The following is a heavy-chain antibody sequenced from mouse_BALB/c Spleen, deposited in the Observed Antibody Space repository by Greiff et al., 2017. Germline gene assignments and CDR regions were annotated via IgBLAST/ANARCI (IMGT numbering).Heavy chain of an antibody. J-gene: IGHJ2*01. CDR1: GYSITSGYY. V-gene: IGHV3-6*02. CDR2: ISYDGSN. D-gene: IGHD2-4*01. CDR3: ATYDYDVDVFDY. Sequence: VQLKESGPGLVKPSQSLSLTCSVTGYSITSGYYWNWIRQFPGNKLEWMGYISYDGSNNYNPSLKNRISITRDTSKNQFFLKLNSVTTEDTATYYCATYDYDVDVFDYWGQGTTLTVSS.